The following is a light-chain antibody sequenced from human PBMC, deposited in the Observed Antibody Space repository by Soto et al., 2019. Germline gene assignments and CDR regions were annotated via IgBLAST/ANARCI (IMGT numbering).Light chain of an antibody. V-gene: IGLV3-25*03. Sequence: SYELTQPPSVSVSPGQRARITCSGDALPKQYAYWYQQKPGQAPVLVIYKDSERPSGIPERFSGSSSGTTVTLTISGVQAEDEADYSCQSADSSGTYVVFGGGTKLTVL. J-gene: IGLJ2*01. CDR2: KDS. CDR1: ALPKQY. CDR3: QSADSSGTYVV.